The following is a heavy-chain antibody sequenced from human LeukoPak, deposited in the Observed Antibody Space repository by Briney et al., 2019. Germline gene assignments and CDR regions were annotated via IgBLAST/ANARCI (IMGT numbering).Heavy chain of an antibody. D-gene: IGHD3-10*01. CDR2: INTDETST. CDR3: ARTYGFHYGQYYFDY. J-gene: IGHJ4*02. V-gene: IGHV3-74*01. Sequence: GGSLRLSCAASGFTFSSYAMSWVRQAPGKGLVWVSRINTDETSTTYADFVKGRFTISRDNAKNTLYLQMNSLRAEDTAVYYCARTYGFHYGQYYFDYWGQGALVTVSS. CDR1: GFTFSSYA.